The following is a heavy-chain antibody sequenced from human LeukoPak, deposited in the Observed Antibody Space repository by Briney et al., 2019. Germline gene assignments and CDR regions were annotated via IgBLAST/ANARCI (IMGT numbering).Heavy chain of an antibody. D-gene: IGHD1-26*01. CDR3: ARCIVGATFWFDP. CDR2: IYYSGST. Sequence: PSETLSLTCTVSGGSISSYYWGWIRQPPGKGLEWIGYIYYSGSTNYNPSLKSRVTISVDTSKNQFSLKLSSVTAADTAVYYCARCIVGATFWFDPWGQGTLVTVSS. J-gene: IGHJ5*02. CDR1: GGSISSYY. V-gene: IGHV4-59*01.